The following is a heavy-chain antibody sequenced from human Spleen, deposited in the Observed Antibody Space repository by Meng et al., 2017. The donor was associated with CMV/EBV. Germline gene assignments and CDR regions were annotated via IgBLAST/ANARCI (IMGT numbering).Heavy chain of an antibody. J-gene: IGHJ4*02. CDR1: GGPLSSRNW. V-gene: IGHV4-4*02. CDR2: IYHSGST. CDR3: AKDEKGYYDYVWGSYRYTPFDY. D-gene: IGHD3-16*02. Sequence: GSGPGVVEPSGPLSLTSACPGGPLSSRNWWSWVRQPPGKGLEWIGEIYHSGSTNYNPSLKSRVTISVDESKNQFSLRLSSVTAADTAVYYCAKDEKGYYDYVWGSYRYTPFDYWGQGTLVTVSS.